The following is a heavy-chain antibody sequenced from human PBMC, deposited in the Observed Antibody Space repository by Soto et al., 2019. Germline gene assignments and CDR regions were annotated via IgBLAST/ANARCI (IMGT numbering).Heavy chain of an antibody. J-gene: IGHJ5*02. V-gene: IGHV1-8*01. CDR2: MNPNSGNT. Sequence: QVQLVQSGAEVKKPGASVKVSCKASGYTFTSYDINWVRQATGQGLEWMGWMNPNSGNTGYAQKFQGRVTMTRNTYITIANMELSSLRYQDTAMYYCASAAPLRVRSYLTPFYWFDPWGQGTLVTVSS. CDR3: ASAAPLRVRSYLTPFYWFDP. CDR1: GYTFTSYD. D-gene: IGHD2-15*01.